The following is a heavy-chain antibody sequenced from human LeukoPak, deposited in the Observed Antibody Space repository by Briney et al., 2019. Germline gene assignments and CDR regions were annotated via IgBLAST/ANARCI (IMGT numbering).Heavy chain of an antibody. D-gene: IGHD2-15*01. Sequence: SETLSLTCTVSGGSISSYYWSWIRQPAGKGLEWIGRIYNSGSTNYNPSLKSRVTMSVDTSKNQFSLKLSSVTAADTAVYYCANICSGGSCLLYGMDVWGQGTTVTVSS. CDR2: IYNSGST. V-gene: IGHV4-4*07. CDR3: ANICSGGSCLLYGMDV. J-gene: IGHJ6*02. CDR1: GGSISSYY.